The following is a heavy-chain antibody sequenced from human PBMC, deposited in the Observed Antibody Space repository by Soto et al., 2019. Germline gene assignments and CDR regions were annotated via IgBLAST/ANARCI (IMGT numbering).Heavy chain of an antibody. D-gene: IGHD4-17*01. J-gene: IGHJ4*02. CDR3: ATSNYGGNSFSFDY. V-gene: IGHV1-69*13. CDR1: GGTFSSYA. Sequence: SVKVSCKASGGTFSSYAISWVRQAPGQGLEWMGGIIPIFGTANYAQKFQGRVTITADESTSTAYMELSSLRSEDTAVYYCATSNYGGNSFSFDYWGQGTLVTVSS. CDR2: IIPIFGTA.